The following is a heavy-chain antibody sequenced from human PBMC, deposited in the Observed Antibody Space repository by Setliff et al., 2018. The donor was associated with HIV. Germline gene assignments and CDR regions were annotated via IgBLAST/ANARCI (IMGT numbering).Heavy chain of an antibody. CDR1: GGSISSGGYY. V-gene: IGHV4-61*08. D-gene: IGHD6-19*01. CDR3: ARSPRIGVAGEFEY. Sequence: SETLSLTCTVSGGSISSGGYYWSWLRQPPGKGLEWIGYIYTSGSVNYNPSLNSRVTISVDTSKNQFSLKVNSVTAADTAVYYCARSPRIGVAGEFEYWGQGTLVTVSS. J-gene: IGHJ4*02. CDR2: IYTSGSV.